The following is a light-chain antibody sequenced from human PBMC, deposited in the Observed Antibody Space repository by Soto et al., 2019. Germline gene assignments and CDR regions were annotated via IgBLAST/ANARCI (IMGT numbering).Light chain of an antibody. CDR2: TTS. CDR1: QSISNF. Sequence: DIQMTQSPSSLSASVGDRVTISCRASQSISNFLNWYQQKSGKAPKLLIHTTSSLQSGVPSRFSASGTGTDFTLTISSLQPEDFATYYCQQSYSTLTFGGGTKVDIK. CDR3: QQSYSTLT. V-gene: IGKV1-39*01. J-gene: IGKJ4*01.